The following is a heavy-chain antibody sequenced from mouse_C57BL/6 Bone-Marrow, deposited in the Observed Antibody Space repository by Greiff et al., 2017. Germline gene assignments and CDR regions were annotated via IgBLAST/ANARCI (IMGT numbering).Heavy chain of an antibody. CDR2: INPNNGGT. CDR3: ARTGTENDY. Sequence: VQLQQSGPELVKPGASVKISCKASGYTFTDYYMNWVKQSHGKSLEWIGDINPNNGGTSYNQKFKGKATLTVDKSSSTAYMELRSLTSEDSAVYYCARTGTENDYWGQGTTLTVSS. CDR1: GYTFTDYY. V-gene: IGHV1-26*01. J-gene: IGHJ2*01. D-gene: IGHD4-1*01.